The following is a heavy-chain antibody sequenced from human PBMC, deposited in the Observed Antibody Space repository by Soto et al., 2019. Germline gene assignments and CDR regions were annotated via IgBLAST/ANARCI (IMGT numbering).Heavy chain of an antibody. V-gene: IGHV4-39*01. CDR2: IYYSGST. J-gene: IGHJ4*02. Sequence: QLQLQESGPGLVKPSETLSLTCTVSGGSISSSSYYWGWIRQPPGKGLEWIGSIYYSGSTYYNPSLKSRVTISVDTSKNQFSLKLSSVTAADTAVYYCASTPPSSWYHYWGQGTLVTVSS. CDR1: GGSISSSSYY. D-gene: IGHD6-13*01. CDR3: ASTPPSSWYHY.